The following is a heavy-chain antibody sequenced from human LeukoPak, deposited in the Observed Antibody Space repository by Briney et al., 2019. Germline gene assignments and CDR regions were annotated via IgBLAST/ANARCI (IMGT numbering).Heavy chain of an antibody. CDR2: IYPGDSDT. CDR3: ARQAYYDSSGSVTRWDFDY. CDR1: GYSFTSYW. V-gene: IGHV5-51*01. Sequence: HGESLKISCKGSGYSFTSYWIGWVRQMPGKGLEWMGIIYPGDSDTRYSPSFQGQVTISADKSISTAYLQWSSLKASDTAMYYCARQAYYDSSGSVTRWDFDYWGQGILVTVSS. D-gene: IGHD3-22*01. J-gene: IGHJ4*02.